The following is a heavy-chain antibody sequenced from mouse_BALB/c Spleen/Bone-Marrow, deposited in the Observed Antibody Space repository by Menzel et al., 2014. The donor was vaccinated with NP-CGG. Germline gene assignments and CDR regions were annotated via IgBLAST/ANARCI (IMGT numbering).Heavy chain of an antibody. D-gene: IGHD2-1*01. CDR3: ARRGYYGTFLFAY. Sequence: EVQLVESGPGLVKPSQSLSLSCTVTGYSITSGSAWYWIRQFPGNTLWWMAFISYSSSTTYNPSFKSRITITRDTSKNQFVLQVNHVTTEDTASYYFARRGYYGTFLFAYWGQGTLVTVSA. CDR2: ISYSSST. J-gene: IGHJ3*01. V-gene: IGHV3-2*02. CDR1: GYSITSGSA.